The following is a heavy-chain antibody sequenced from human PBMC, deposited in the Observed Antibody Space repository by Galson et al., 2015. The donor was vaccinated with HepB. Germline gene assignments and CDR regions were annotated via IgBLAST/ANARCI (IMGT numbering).Heavy chain of an antibody. V-gene: IGHV3-21*01. CDR2: ISNSSSYI. CDR1: GFTFSDYS. J-gene: IGHJ6*02. Sequence: SLRLSCAASGFTFSDYSMSWVRQAPGKGLEWVSSISNSSSYIYHADSVKGRFTISRDNARNSLYLQMNSLRAEDTAVYYCARQRNQYENPSYYYYGMDVWGQGTMVTVSS. CDR3: ARQRNQYENPSYYYYGMDV. D-gene: IGHD1-1*01.